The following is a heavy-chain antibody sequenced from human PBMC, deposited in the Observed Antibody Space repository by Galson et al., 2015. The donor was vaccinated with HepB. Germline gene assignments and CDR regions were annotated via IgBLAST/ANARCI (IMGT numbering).Heavy chain of an antibody. CDR3: AKGGHYDRQEVDY. CDR2: ISGSGGST. V-gene: IGHV3-23*01. D-gene: IGHD3-22*01. J-gene: IGHJ4*02. Sequence: SLRLSCAASGFTFSHYAMSWVRQAPGKGLEWVSGISGSGGSTYYADSVKGRFTMSRDNSKNTLYLQMNSLRAEDTAVYYCAKGGHYDRQEVDYWGQGALVTVSS. CDR1: GFTFSHYA.